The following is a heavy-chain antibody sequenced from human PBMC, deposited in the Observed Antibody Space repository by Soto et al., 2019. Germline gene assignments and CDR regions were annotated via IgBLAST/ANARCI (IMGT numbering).Heavy chain of an antibody. D-gene: IGHD2-2*01. V-gene: IGHV1-69*06. CDR3: ARVRNQLPVYNWFDP. CDR1: GGTFSSYA. J-gene: IGHJ5*02. CDR2: IIPIFGTA. Sequence: SVKVSCKASGGTFSSYAISWVRQAPGQGLEWMGGIIPIFGTANYAQKFQGRVTITADKSTSTAYMELSSLRSEDTAVYYCARVRNQLPVYNWFDPWGQGTLVTVSS.